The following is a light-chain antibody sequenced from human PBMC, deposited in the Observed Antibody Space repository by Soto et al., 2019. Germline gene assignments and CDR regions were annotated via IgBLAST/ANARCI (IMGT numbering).Light chain of an antibody. CDR2: GNG. J-gene: IGLJ1*01. Sequence: QSVLTQPPSVSGAPGQGVTISCTGSSSNIGAGYDVHWYQQLPGTAPKLLIFGNGNRPSGVPDRFSGSKSDTSDSLAITGLQAEDEADYYCQTYDSSLSGLFVFGTGTKVTVL. CDR3: QTYDSSLSGLFV. V-gene: IGLV1-40*01. CDR1: SSNIGAGYD.